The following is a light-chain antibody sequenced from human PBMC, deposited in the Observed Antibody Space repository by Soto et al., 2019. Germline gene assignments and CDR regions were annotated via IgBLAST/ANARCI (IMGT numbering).Light chain of an antibody. CDR1: QSVSSY. Sequence: EIVLTQSPATLSLSPGERATLSCRASQSVSSYLAWYQQKPGQAPRLLIYDASNRATGIPARFSGSGSGTDFTLTISSLEPEDFVVYYCQQRSNWPLLTFGGGTKVEIE. V-gene: IGKV3-11*01. CDR3: QQRSNWPLLT. CDR2: DAS. J-gene: IGKJ4*01.